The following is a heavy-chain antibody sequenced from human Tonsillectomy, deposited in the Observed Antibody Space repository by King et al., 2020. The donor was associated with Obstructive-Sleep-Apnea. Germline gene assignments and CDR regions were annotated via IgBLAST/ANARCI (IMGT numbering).Heavy chain of an antibody. CDR2: ISAYIANT. V-gene: IGHV1-18*01. D-gene: IGHD4-17*01. CDR3: ARLGGGDYEDLDY. Sequence: VQLVESGAEVKKPGASVKVSCKASGYTFASYGISWVRQAPGQGLEWMGWISAYIANTNYAQKLQGRVTMTTDTSPSTAYMELRGLRSDDTAVYYCARLGGGDYEDLDYWGQGTLVTVSS. CDR1: GYTFASYG. J-gene: IGHJ4*02.